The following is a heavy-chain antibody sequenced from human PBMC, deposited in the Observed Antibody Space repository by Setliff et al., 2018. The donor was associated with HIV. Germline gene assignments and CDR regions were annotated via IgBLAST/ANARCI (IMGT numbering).Heavy chain of an antibody. Sequence: SETLSLTCAVSGASISSTNWLTWVRQSPGEGLEWIGEIYHSGTIYYNPSLKSRVTISLDKSNNQFSLNLRSVTAADTAVYYCASSRGFYALPSWGQGTLVTVSS. J-gene: IGHJ5*02. V-gene: IGHV4-4*02. CDR1: GASISSTNW. CDR3: ASSRGFYALPS. CDR2: IYHSGTI. D-gene: IGHD3-22*01.